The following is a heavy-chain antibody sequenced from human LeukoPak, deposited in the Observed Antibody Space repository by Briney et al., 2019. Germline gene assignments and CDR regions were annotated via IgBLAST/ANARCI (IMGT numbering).Heavy chain of an antibody. V-gene: IGHV4-39*01. CDR3: AGGIRMTTVSY. CDR1: GGSISSSSYY. J-gene: IGHJ4*02. D-gene: IGHD4-11*01. Sequence: SETLSLTCTVSGGSISSSSYYWGWIRQPPGKGLEWIGSIYYSGSTYYNPSLKSRVTISVDTSKNQFSLKLSSVTAADTAVYYCAGGIRMTTVSYWGQGTLVTVSS. CDR2: IYYSGST.